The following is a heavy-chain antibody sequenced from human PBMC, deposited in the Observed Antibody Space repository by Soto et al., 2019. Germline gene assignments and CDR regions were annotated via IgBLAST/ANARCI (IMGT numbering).Heavy chain of an antibody. V-gene: IGHV4-4*02. D-gene: IGHD3-9*01. J-gene: IGHJ6*02. CDR3: ARAGLTGYSSYYYYGMDV. CDR2: IYHSGST. Sequence: SETLSLTCAVSGGSISSSNWWSWVRQPPGKGLEWIGEIYHSGSTNYNPSLKSRVTISVDKSKNQFSLKLSSVTAADTAVYYCARAGLTGYSSYYYYGMDVWGQGTTVTVPS. CDR1: GGSISSSNW.